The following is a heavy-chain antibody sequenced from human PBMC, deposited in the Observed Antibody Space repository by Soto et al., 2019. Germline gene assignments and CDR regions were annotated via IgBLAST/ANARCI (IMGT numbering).Heavy chain of an antibody. D-gene: IGHD3-10*02. V-gene: IGHV4-39*01. J-gene: IGHJ5*02. Sequence: PSETLSLTCTVSGGSVSSSGNYWGWIRQPPGKGLEWIGSIYYSGSTYYNPSLKSRVTTSVDTSKNQFSLKLSSVTAADTAVYYCARTLFGWGIWFDPRGQGTLVTVSS. CDR1: GGSVSSSGNY. CDR2: IYYSGST. CDR3: ARTLFGWGIWFDP.